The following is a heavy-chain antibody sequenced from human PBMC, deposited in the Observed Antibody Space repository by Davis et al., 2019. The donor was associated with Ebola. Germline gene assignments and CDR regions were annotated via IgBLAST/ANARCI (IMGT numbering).Heavy chain of an antibody. Sequence: PSETLSLTCAVDGGSLSDYFWGWIRQAPGKGLEWIGEINPRGKAKYNPSLKSRATLSIDTSRKQISLKLTSLTAADSAVYYCARQCDDQYSTSWFVSEHWFDPWGQGTLVTVSS. D-gene: IGHD6-13*01. CDR2: INPRGKA. V-gene: IGHV4-34*01. CDR3: ARQCDDQYSTSWFVSEHWFDP. J-gene: IGHJ5*02. CDR1: GGSLSDYF.